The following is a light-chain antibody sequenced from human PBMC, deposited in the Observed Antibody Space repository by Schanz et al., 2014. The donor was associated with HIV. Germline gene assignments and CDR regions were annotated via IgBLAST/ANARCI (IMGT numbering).Light chain of an antibody. CDR3: QQSYSATPYT. Sequence: DIQMTQSPSSLSASVGDRVTITCRASQSISSYLNWYQQKPGKAPQLLIYASSLLHTGVPSRFSGSGSGTHFTRTITGLQFEDFATYYWQQSYSATPYTCGQGTKVEIK. CDR2: ASS. J-gene: IGKJ2*01. CDR1: QSISSY. V-gene: IGKV1-39*01.